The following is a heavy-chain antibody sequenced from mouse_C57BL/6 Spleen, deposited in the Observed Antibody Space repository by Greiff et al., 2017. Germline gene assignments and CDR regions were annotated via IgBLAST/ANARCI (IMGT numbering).Heavy chain of an antibody. CDR3: ARGWDYDDSWYFDV. D-gene: IGHD2-4*01. CDR1: GYTFTSYW. J-gene: IGHJ1*03. CDR2: IHPNSGST. Sequence: QVHVKQPGAELVKPGASVKLSCKASGYTFTSYWMHWVKQRPGQGLEWIGMIHPNSGSTNYNEKFKSKATLTVDKSSSTAYMQLSSLTSEDSAVYYCARGWDYDDSWYFDVWGTGTTVTVSS. V-gene: IGHV1-64*01.